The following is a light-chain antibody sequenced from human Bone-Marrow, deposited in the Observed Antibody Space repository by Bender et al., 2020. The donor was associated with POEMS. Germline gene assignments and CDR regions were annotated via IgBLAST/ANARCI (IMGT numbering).Light chain of an antibody. CDR1: NIGRKS. CDR2: DDS. J-gene: IGLJ2*01. V-gene: IGLV3-21*02. Sequence: SYVLTQPPSVSEAPGQTARITCGGNNIGRKSVHWYQQKPGQAPVLVVHDDSDRPSGIPERFSGSNSENTATLTISRVEAWDEADYYCQVWDTSSDPYVVFGGGTKLTVL. CDR3: QVWDTSSDPYVV.